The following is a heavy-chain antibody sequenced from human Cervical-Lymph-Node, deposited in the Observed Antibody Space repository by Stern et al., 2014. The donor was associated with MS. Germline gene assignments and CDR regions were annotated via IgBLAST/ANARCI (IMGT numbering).Heavy chain of an antibody. D-gene: IGHD6-13*01. CDR3: ARSYTSTWFRQGYHFDY. CDR2: IFSNDAK. Sequence: EESGPMLVKPTETLTLTCTVSGFSLTDPKMSVSWIRQPPGKALEWLAHIFSNDAKSYSTSLKSRLTISKDTSKSQVVLTMTNMDPVDTATYYCARSYTSTWFRQGYHFDYWGQGTLVTVSS. J-gene: IGHJ4*02. V-gene: IGHV2-26*01. CDR1: GFSLTDPKMS.